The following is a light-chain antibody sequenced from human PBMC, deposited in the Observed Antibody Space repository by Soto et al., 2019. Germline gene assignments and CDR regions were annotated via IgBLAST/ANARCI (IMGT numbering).Light chain of an antibody. Sequence: QSALTQPRSVSGSPGQSVTISCTGTSSDVGGYKYVSWYQQHPGKAPKLMIYDVSKRPSGVPDRFSGSKSGNTASLTISGLQAEDEADYYCCSYAGSYPYVFGTGTKSPS. V-gene: IGLV2-11*01. CDR2: DVS. CDR1: SSDVGGYKY. J-gene: IGLJ1*01. CDR3: CSYAGSYPYV.